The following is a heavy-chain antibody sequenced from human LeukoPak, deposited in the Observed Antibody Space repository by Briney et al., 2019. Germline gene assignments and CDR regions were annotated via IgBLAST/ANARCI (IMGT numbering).Heavy chain of an antibody. Sequence: EASVTVSCKASGGTFSSYAISWVRQAPGQGLEWVGGIIPSFGTANYAQKVQGRVTITTDESTSRAYMELSSLRSEDTAVYYCASEEGKRCLHNNDYNYYMYVWGKGTTVTVSS. CDR3: ASEEGKRCLHNNDYNYYMYV. CDR1: GGTFSSYA. J-gene: IGHJ6*03. V-gene: IGHV1-69*05. D-gene: IGHD5-24*01. CDR2: IIPSFGTA.